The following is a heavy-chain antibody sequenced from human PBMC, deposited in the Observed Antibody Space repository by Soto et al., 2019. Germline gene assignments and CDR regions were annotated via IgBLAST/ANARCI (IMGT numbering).Heavy chain of an antibody. J-gene: IGHJ2*01. Sequence: ASVKVSCKASGYTFTSYGISWVRQAPGQGLEWMGWISAYNGNTNYAQKLQGRVTMTTDTSTSTAYMELRSLRSDDTAVYYCAREAGYSSSSRTKNWYFDLWGRGTLVTVSS. D-gene: IGHD6-6*01. CDR3: AREAGYSSSSRTKNWYFDL. CDR1: GYTFTSYG. V-gene: IGHV1-18*01. CDR2: ISAYNGNT.